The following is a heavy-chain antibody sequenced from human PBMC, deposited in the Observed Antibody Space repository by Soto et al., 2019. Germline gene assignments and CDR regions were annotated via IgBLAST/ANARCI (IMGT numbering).Heavy chain of an antibody. Sequence: GGSLRLSCAASGFTFSSYSMNWVRQAPGKGLEWVSYISSSSSTIYYADSVKGRFTISRDNSKNTLYLQMNSLRAEDTALYYCAKDTRVQLERRSYFDYWGQGTLVTVS. J-gene: IGHJ4*02. D-gene: IGHD1-1*01. CDR1: GFTFSSYS. V-gene: IGHV3-48*01. CDR2: ISSSSSTI. CDR3: AKDTRVQLERRSYFDY.